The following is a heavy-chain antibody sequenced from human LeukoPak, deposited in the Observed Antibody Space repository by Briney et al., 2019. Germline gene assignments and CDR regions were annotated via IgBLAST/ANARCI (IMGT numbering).Heavy chain of an antibody. D-gene: IGHD6-13*01. V-gene: IGHV3-48*01. CDR2: ISGSSAAI. Sequence: GGSLRLSCAASGFSFSNAMNWVRQAPGKGLEWVSYISGSSAAIYYADSVEGRFTISRDKAKNSLYLQMNSLRAEDTAVYYRARDPSRGYNYYSYMDVWGKGTTVTVSS. CDR3: ARDPSRGYNYYSYMDV. CDR1: GFSFSNA. J-gene: IGHJ6*03.